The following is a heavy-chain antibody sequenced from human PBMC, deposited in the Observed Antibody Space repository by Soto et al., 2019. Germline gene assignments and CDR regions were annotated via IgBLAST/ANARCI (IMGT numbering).Heavy chain of an antibody. V-gene: IGHV4-30-2*01. CDR1: GGSISSGGYS. CDR2: IYHSGST. D-gene: IGHD6-25*01. Sequence: TSETLSLTCAVSGGSISSGGYSWSWIRQPPGKGLEGIGYIYHSGSTYYNPSPKSRLTISVDRSKNQFSLKLSSVHAAATAVYYCSRDHRLQGFDYWGQGTLVTVS. J-gene: IGHJ4*02. CDR3: SRDHRLQGFDY.